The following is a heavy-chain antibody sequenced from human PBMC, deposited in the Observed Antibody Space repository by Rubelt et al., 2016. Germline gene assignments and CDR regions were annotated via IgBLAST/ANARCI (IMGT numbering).Heavy chain of an antibody. Sequence: WVRQAPGQGLEWMGGFDPEDGETIYAQKFQGRVTMTEDTSTDTAYMELSSLRSEDTAVYYCAAVDAILAEGGWFDPWGQGTLVTVSS. J-gene: IGHJ5*02. CDR2: FDPEDGET. D-gene: IGHD3-9*01. V-gene: IGHV1-24*01. CDR3: AAVDAILAEGGWFDP.